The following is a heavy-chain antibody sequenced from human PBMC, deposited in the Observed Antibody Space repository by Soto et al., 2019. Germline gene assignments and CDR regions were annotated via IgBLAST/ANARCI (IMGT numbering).Heavy chain of an antibody. CDR2: IYYSGST. CDR3: ARGLTRDYYDSSGYLDY. CDR1: GGSISSSSYY. V-gene: IGHV4-39*01. J-gene: IGHJ4*02. D-gene: IGHD3-22*01. Sequence: SETLSLTCTVSGGSISSSSYYWGWIRQPPGKGLEWIGSIYYSGSTYYNPSLKSRVTISVDTSKNQFSLKLSSVTAADTAVYYCARGLTRDYYDSSGYLDYWGQGNLVTVSS.